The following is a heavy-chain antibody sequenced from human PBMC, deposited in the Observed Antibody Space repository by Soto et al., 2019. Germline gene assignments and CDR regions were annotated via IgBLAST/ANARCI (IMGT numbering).Heavy chain of an antibody. J-gene: IGHJ4*02. V-gene: IGHV3-23*01. D-gene: IGHD2-15*01. CDR1: GFTFSVSD. CDR2: ISIRGDVA. CDR3: ANLVSQAHFED. Sequence: DVRVLESGGGLVQPGGSLRLSCAPSGFTFSVSDMTWVRQAPGKGLEWVSSISIRGDVAYYADSVKGRFTISRDNSKNTLYLQMSRLSAEETAVYYCANLVSQAHFEDWARGGLVTVSS.